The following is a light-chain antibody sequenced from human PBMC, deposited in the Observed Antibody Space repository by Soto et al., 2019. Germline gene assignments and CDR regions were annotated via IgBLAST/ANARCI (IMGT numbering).Light chain of an antibody. CDR1: QSITTW. J-gene: IGKJ1*01. CDR2: AAS. V-gene: IGKV1-5*01. Sequence: DIRMTQSPSTLSSSVGDRVIITCRASQSITTWLAWYQQKPGKAPKLLIYAASSLQSGVQSRFSGSGSGTEFTLTISSLQPDDIATYYCQQCHRYLTFGQGTKVDIK. CDR3: QQCHRYLT.